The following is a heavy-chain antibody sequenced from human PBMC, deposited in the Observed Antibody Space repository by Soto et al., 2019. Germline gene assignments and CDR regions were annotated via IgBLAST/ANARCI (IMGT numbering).Heavy chain of an antibody. CDR3: ARDSSGRHDY. J-gene: IGHJ4*02. CDR2: IYHGGAT. D-gene: IGHD3-22*01. Sequence: SEALYLTCTVSVGSLSSCSYYWSWIRQPPGKGLEWIGYIYHGGATTYNASLKSRVTISVDTSKNQFFLKVNSVTAADTAVYFCARDSSGRHDYWGQGTPVTVSS. CDR1: VGSLSSCSYY. V-gene: IGHV4-61*01.